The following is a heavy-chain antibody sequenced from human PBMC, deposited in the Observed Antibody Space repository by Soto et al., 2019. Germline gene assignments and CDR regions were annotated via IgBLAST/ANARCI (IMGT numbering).Heavy chain of an antibody. J-gene: IGHJ4*02. CDR2: IDPSDSYT. Sequence: GESLKISCKGSGYSFTNYWINWVRQMPGKGLEWMGRIDPSDSYTNYSPSFQGHVTISADKSITTAYLQWSSLKASDTAMYYCAKYGGGRPSSPSDYWGQGTLVTVSS. CDR3: AKYGGGRPSSPSDY. CDR1: GYSFTNYW. D-gene: IGHD6-6*01. V-gene: IGHV5-10-1*01.